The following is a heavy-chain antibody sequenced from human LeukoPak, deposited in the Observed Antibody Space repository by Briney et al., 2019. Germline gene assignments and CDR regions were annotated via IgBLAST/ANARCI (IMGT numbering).Heavy chain of an antibody. CDR2: INDSGST. V-gene: IGHV4-34*01. J-gene: IGHJ4*02. CDR3: ARARETVAIDY. CDR1: GETFSGYY. D-gene: IGHD5-12*01. Sequence: PSETLSLTCAVYGETFSGYYWTWIRQPPGKGLEWIGDINDSGSTNYNPSLKSRVTISVDTSKNQFSLKVRSVTAADTAVYYCARARETVAIDYWGQGTLVTVSS.